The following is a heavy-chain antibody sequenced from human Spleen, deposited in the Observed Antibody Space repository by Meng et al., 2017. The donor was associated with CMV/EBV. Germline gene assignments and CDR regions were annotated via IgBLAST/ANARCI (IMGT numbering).Heavy chain of an antibody. Sequence: SGYPFTDYYLLWVRQAPGQGLEWMGWINPNTGGTNYAHNFQGRVTMTRDTSISAAYMELSSLRSDDTAVYFCARDLYAGYSDGPFDYWGQGTLVTVSS. V-gene: IGHV1-2*02. J-gene: IGHJ4*02. CDR2: INPNTGGT. CDR1: GYPFTDYY. CDR3: ARDLYAGYSDGPFDY. D-gene: IGHD2-15*01.